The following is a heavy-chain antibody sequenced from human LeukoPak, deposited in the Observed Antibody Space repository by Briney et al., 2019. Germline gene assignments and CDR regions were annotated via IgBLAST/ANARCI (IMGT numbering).Heavy chain of an antibody. CDR2: IYYSGST. D-gene: IGHD6-19*01. J-gene: IGHJ4*02. CDR1: GGSISSYY. Sequence: SETLSLTCTVSGGSISSYYWSWIRQPPGKGLEWIGYIYYSGSTNYNPSLKSRVTISVDTSKNQFSLKLSSVTAADTAVYYCARAVAGTKFDYWGQGTLVIVSS. CDR3: ARAVAGTKFDY. V-gene: IGHV4-59*01.